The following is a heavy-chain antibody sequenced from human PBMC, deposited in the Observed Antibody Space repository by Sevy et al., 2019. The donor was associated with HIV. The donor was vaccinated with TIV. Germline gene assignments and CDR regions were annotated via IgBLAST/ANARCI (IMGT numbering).Heavy chain of an antibody. J-gene: IGHJ4*02. D-gene: IGHD2-2*01. CDR3: AKDRGLGYCSSTSCYYFDY. Sequence: GGSLRLSCAASGFTFSSYGMHWVRQAPGKGLEWVAVIWYDGSNKYYADSVKGRFTISRDNSKNTLYLQMNSLRAEDTAVYYCAKDRGLGYCSSTSCYYFDYWGQGTLVTVSS. V-gene: IGHV3-33*06. CDR2: IWYDGSNK. CDR1: GFTFSSYG.